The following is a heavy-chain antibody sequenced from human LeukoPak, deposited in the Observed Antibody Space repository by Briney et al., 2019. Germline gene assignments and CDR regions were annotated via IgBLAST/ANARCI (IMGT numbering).Heavy chain of an antibody. V-gene: IGHV4-39*01. Sequence: SETLSLTCSVSGGSISSSSYYWGWIRQPPGKGLEWIGSIYYSGSTYYNPSLKSRVTISVDTSKNQFSLKLSSVTAADTAVYCCARLNRSGYYTGRGGPFDYWGQGTLVTVSS. D-gene: IGHD3-3*01. CDR1: GGSISSSSYY. CDR3: ARLNRSGYYTGRGGPFDY. CDR2: IYYSGST. J-gene: IGHJ4*02.